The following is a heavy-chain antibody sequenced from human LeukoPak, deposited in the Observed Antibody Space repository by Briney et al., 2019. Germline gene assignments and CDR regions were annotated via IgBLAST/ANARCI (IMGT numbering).Heavy chain of an antibody. CDR3: ARGPPRYYGSGSSWFDP. V-gene: IGHV1-8*01. D-gene: IGHD3-10*01. CDR1: GYTFTSYD. Sequence: ASVKVSCKASGYTFTSYDINWVRQATGHGLDWMGWMNPNSGNTGYAQKFQGRVTMTRNTSISTAYMELSSLSSEDTAVYYCARGPPRYYGSGSSWFDPWGQGTLVTVSS. CDR2: MNPNSGNT. J-gene: IGHJ5*02.